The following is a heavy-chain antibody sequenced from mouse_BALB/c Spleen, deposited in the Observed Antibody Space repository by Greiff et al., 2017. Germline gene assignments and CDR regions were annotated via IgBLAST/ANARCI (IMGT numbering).Heavy chain of an antibody. CDR2: IDPSDSET. V-gene: IGHV1S126*01. D-gene: IGHD2-4*01. CDR1: GYSFTSYW. CDR3: ARNHYDYDGGFDY. J-gene: IGHJ2*01. Sequence: QVQLKESGPQLVRPGASVKISCKASGYSFTSYWMHWVKQRPGQGLEWIGMIDPSDSETRLNQKFKDKATLTVDKSSSTAYMQLSSPTSEDSAVYYCARNHYDYDGGFDYWGQGTTLTVSS.